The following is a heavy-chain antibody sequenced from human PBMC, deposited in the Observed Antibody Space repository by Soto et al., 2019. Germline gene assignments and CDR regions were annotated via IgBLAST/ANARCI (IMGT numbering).Heavy chain of an antibody. D-gene: IGHD6-13*01. Sequence: PSETLSLTCAVYGGSFSGYYWSWIRQPPGKGLEWIREINHSGSTNYNPSLKSRVTISVDTSKNQFSLKLSSVTAADTAVYYCARHLSSSWFGPFDYWGQGTLVTVSS. CDR2: INHSGST. V-gene: IGHV4-34*01. CDR3: ARHLSSSWFGPFDY. CDR1: GGSFSGYY. J-gene: IGHJ4*02.